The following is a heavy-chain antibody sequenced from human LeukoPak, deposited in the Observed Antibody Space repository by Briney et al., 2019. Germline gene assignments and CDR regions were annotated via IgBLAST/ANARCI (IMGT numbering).Heavy chain of an antibody. CDR3: ALLSGGTFDY. V-gene: IGHV3-53*01. J-gene: IGHJ4*02. Sequence: GGSLRLSCAGSGFFLTANYLAWARQAPGKGLEWVSTISIGGDTYYGDSVKGRSAISRDESTNTLSLHLDSLRVEDMGVYYCALLSGGTFDYWGQGTQVTVAS. CDR2: ISIGGDT. CDR1: GFFLTANY. D-gene: IGHD2/OR15-2a*01.